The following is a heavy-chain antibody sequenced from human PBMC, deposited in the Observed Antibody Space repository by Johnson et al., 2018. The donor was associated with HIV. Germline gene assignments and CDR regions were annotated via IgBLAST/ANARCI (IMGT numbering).Heavy chain of an antibody. CDR1: GFTFSSYA. D-gene: IGHD4-23*01. V-gene: IGHV3-30-3*01. CDR2: ISYDGSNK. CDR3: AKAGNGDAFDI. J-gene: IGHJ3*02. Sequence: QAQLVESGGGVVQPGRSLRLSCAASGFTFSSYAMHWVRQAPGKGLEWVAVISYDGSNKYYADSVKGRFTISRDNSKNTLYLQMNSLRAEDTAVYYCAKAGNGDAFDIWGQGTMVTVSS.